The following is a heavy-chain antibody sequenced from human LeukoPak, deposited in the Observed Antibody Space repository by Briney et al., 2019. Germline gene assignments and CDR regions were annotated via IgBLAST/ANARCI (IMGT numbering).Heavy chain of an antibody. D-gene: IGHD4-17*01. CDR1: SDSFNYVAFY. V-gene: IGHV4-39*02. CDR2: VYYTGST. J-gene: IGHJ3*01. Sequence: PETLSLTCTVSSDSFNYVAFYWAWIRQPPGKGLEYIGNVYYTGSTYYNPSLKSRATISLDTSENHFSLSLSSVTAADTAVYYCVRATGRPRLAFDLWGRGTGVTVSS. CDR3: VRATGRPRLAFDL.